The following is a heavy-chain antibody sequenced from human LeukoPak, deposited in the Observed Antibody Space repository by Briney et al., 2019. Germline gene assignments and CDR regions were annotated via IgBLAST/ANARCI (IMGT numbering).Heavy chain of an antibody. CDR3: ARVGGNGDYFDY. CDR1: GYTFTGYY. D-gene: IGHD3-16*01. Sequence: ASVKVSCKAPGYTFTGYYMHWVRQAPGQGLEWMGWINPNSGGTNYAQKFQGRATMTTDTSTSTAYMELRSLRSDDTAVYYCARVGGNGDYFDYWGQGTLVTVSS. CDR2: INPNSGGT. J-gene: IGHJ4*02. V-gene: IGHV1-2*02.